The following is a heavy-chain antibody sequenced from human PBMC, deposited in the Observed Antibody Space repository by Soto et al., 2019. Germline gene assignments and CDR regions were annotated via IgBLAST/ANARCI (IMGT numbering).Heavy chain of an antibody. J-gene: IGHJ4*02. CDR2: IYYSGST. Sequence: SETLSLTCTVSGGSISRYYWSWIRQPPGKGLEWIGYIYYSGSTNYNPSLKSRVTISVDTSKNQFSLKLSSVTAADTAVYYCARDQNGSPHFDYWGQGTLVTVSS. V-gene: IGHV4-59*01. D-gene: IGHD1-26*01. CDR1: GGSISRYY. CDR3: ARDQNGSPHFDY.